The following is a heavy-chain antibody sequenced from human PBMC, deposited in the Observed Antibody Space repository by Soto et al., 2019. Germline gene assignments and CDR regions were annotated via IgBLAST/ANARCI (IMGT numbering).Heavy chain of an antibody. Sequence: SETLSLTCTVSGGSISSYYLSWIRQPPGKGLEWIGYIYYSASTNYSPSLKSRVTISVDTSKNQFSLNLSSVTAADTAVYYCARHLPYCGGDCYSLDYWGQGTLVTVSS. CDR3: ARHLPYCGGDCYSLDY. J-gene: IGHJ4*02. V-gene: IGHV4-59*08. CDR1: GGSISSYY. D-gene: IGHD2-21*02. CDR2: IYYSAST.